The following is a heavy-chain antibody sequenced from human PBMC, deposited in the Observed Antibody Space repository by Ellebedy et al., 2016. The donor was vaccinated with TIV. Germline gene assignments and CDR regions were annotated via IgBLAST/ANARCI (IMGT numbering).Heavy chain of an antibody. J-gene: IGHJ4*02. CDR3: ARERFNVPVPAYY. CDR1: GGSISDTNY. V-gene: IGHV4-4*02. Sequence: MPSETLSLTCAVSGGSISDTNYWSWVRQPPGTGLEWSGAVHVTGRTNYNPSLWSRVTISMDKSENHLSLKLTSVTAADTAVYYCARERFNVPVPAYYWGQGTLVTVSS. CDR2: VHVTGRT. D-gene: IGHD6-19*01.